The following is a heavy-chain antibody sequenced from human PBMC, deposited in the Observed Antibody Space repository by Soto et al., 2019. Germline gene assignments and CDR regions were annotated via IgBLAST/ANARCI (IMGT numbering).Heavy chain of an antibody. D-gene: IGHD2-21*02. Sequence: QVQLVQSGAEVKKPGSSVKVSCKASGGTFSSYAISWVRQAPGQGLEWMGGIIPIFGTANYAQKFQGRVTITADESTSTAYMELSNLRSEDTAVYYCARGGTVVTPWSFDYWGQGTLVTVSS. CDR1: GGTFSSYA. CDR2: IIPIFGTA. CDR3: ARGGTVVTPWSFDY. V-gene: IGHV1-69*12. J-gene: IGHJ4*02.